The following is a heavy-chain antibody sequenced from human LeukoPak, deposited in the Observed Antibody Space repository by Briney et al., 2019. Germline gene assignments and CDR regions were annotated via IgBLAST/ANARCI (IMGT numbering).Heavy chain of an antibody. CDR3: ARYYYDSSGYYLFDY. CDR1: GGSFSGYY. D-gene: IGHD3-22*01. V-gene: IGHV4-34*01. Sequence: SETLSLTCAVYGGSFSGYYWSWIRQPPGKGLEWIGEINHSGSTYYNPSLKSRVTISVDTSKNQFSLKLSSVTAADTAVYYCARYYYDSSGYYLFDYWGQGTLVTVSS. CDR2: INHSGST. J-gene: IGHJ4*02.